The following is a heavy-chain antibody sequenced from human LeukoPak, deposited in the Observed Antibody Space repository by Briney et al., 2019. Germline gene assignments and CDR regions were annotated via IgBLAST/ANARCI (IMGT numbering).Heavy chain of an antibody. V-gene: IGHV3-23*01. CDR2: ISGSGGST. CDR3: AKSSSRTYAHFDY. CDR1: GFTFNNYA. Sequence: GGSLRLSCAASGFTFNNYAMSWVRQSPGKGLEWVSAISGSGGSTYYADSVKGRFTISRDNSKNTLYLQMNGLRAEDTAVYYCAKSSSRTYAHFDYWGQGTLVTVSS. D-gene: IGHD2-2*01. J-gene: IGHJ4*02.